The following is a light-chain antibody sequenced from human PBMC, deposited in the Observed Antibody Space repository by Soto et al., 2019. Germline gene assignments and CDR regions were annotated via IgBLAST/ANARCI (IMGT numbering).Light chain of an antibody. V-gene: IGKV1-9*01. CDR3: QQYNSYTWT. CDR2: AAS. J-gene: IGKJ1*01. CDR1: QVISTS. Sequence: VESVTITCRASQVISTSLAWYQVKPGKAPKLLIYAASTLESGVPSRFSATVSGTEFSLAITSLQPDDFATYYCQQYNSYTWTFGQGTKVDIK.